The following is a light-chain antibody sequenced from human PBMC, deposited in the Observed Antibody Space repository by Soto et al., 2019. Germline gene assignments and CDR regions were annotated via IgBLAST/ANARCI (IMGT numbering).Light chain of an antibody. CDR2: SDD. V-gene: IGLV1-44*01. CDR1: NSNIGRYS. Sequence: QPVLTQPPSLSGTPGQRVTISCSGSNSNIGRYSVNWYQHFPGTAPKILIYSDDEPPSGVPDRFSGSKSGTSASLAISGLQSEDEAEYYCAAWDDNLNGPLFGGGTKLTVL. J-gene: IGLJ3*02. CDR3: AAWDDNLNGPL.